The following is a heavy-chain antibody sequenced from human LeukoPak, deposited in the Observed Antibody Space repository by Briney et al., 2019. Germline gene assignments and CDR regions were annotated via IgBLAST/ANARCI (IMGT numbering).Heavy chain of an antibody. CDR2: ISSGGSPI. V-gene: IGHV3-48*03. J-gene: IGHJ3*01. CDR1: GFTFSSYE. D-gene: IGHD2-2*01. Sequence: GGSLRLSCAASGFTFSSYEMNWVRQAPGKGLEWVSYISSGGSPIYYADSVKGRFTISRDNAKNSLYLQMDSLRAEDTAVYYCARDGCSSTSCYDAFDVWGQGTMVTVSS. CDR3: ARDGCSSTSCYDAFDV.